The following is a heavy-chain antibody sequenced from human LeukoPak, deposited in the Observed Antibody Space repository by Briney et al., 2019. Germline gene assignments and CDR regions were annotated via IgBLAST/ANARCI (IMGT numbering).Heavy chain of an antibody. Sequence: GRSLRLSCAASGFTFSSYGMHWVRQAPGKGLEWVAVISYDGSNIYYADSVKGRFTISRDNSKQTLYLQMNSLRADETAGYYCSKDVCPYYVDYSGQGALVTVSS. V-gene: IGHV3-30*18. J-gene: IGHJ4*02. CDR1: GFTFSSYG. CDR2: ISYDGSNI. D-gene: IGHD2-8*01. CDR3: SKDVCPYYVDY.